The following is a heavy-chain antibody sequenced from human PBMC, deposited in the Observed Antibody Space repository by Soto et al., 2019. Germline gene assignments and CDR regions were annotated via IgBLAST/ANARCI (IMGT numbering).Heavy chain of an antibody. CDR1: GASVSSNSHY. Sequence: QVPLQESGPGLVKPAETLSLTCTVSGASVSSNSHYWNWLRQPPGKGLKYICYIYYSGNTNFNPPVKSRVTMSVHTPKNQFSLRLSSVTAADTAVYYCARGRRCGCYAFDYWGQGTLVTVSS. D-gene: IGHD1-26*01. J-gene: IGHJ4*02. V-gene: IGHV4-61*01. CDR2: IYYSGNT. CDR3: ARGRRCGCYAFDY.